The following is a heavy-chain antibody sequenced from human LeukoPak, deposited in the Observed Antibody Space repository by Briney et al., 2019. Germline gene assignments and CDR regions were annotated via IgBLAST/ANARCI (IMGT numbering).Heavy chain of an antibody. Sequence: GASVKVSCKSSGYTFSRYGISWVRQPPGKGLEWMGWISGYNGKTDYAQKVQGRVIMTTDTSTSTAYMELRSLRSDDTAVYYCARDIAVSNFDYWGQGTLVTVSS. D-gene: IGHD6-19*01. CDR2: ISGYNGKT. J-gene: IGHJ4*02. V-gene: IGHV1-18*01. CDR3: ARDIAVSNFDY. CDR1: GYTFSRYG.